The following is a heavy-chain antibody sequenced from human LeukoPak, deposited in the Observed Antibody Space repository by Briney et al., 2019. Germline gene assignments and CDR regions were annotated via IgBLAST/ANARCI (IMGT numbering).Heavy chain of an antibody. J-gene: IGHJ4*02. CDR2: INSDGSST. D-gene: IGHD2-2*01. Sequence: PGGSLRLSCAASGFTFSSYWMHWVRQAPGKGLVWVSRINSDGSSTSYADSVKGRFTISRDNSKNTLYLQMNSLRAEDTAVYYCARDLPPWDIVVVPAAMSYWGQGTLVTVSS. CDR3: ARDLPPWDIVVVPAAMSY. CDR1: GFTFSSYW. V-gene: IGHV3-74*01.